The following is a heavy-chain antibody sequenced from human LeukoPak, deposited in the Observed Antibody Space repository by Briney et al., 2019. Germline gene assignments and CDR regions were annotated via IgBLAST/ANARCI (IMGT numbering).Heavy chain of an antibody. D-gene: IGHD3-10*01. CDR2: IYHSGST. V-gene: IGHV4-38-2*02. Sequence: SETLSLTCTVSAYSISSGYYWGWIRQPPGKGLEWIGTIYHSGSTYYNPSLKSRVTISVDTSKNHFSLKLSSVTAADTAVYYCARDKAGTMVRGVINGMDVWGQGTTVTVSS. CDR3: ARDKAGTMVRGVINGMDV. J-gene: IGHJ6*02. CDR1: AYSISSGYY.